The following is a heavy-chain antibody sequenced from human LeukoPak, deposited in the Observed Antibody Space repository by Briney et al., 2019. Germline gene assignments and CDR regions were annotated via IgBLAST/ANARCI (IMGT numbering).Heavy chain of an antibody. V-gene: IGHV3-30*02. J-gene: IGHJ6*03. Sequence: GGSLRLSCAASGFTFSTYGMHWVRQAPGKGLEWVAFIRSDGINKYYADSVKGRFTISRDNSKNTLYLQMNSLRAEDTAVYYCARTGTGDYYYYYMDVWGKGTTVTISS. CDR1: GFTFSTYG. D-gene: IGHD2-8*02. CDR2: IRSDGINK. CDR3: ARTGTGDYYYYYMDV.